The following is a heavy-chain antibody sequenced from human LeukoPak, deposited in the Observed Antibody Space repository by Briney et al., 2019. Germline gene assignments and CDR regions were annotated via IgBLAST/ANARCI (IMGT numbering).Heavy chain of an antibody. D-gene: IGHD3-16*02. CDR3: ARSLRLGELSYHDY. J-gene: IGHJ4*02. V-gene: IGHV3-74*01. Sequence: PGGSLRLSCAASGFTFSSYWMHWVRQAPGKGLVWVSRINSDGSGTSYADSVKGRFTISRDNAKNTLYLQMDSLRAEDTAVYYCARSLRLGELSYHDYWGQGTLVTVSS. CDR1: GFTFSSYW. CDR2: INSDGSGT.